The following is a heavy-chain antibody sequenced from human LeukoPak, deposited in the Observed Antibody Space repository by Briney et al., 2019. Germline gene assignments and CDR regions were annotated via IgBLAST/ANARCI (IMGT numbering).Heavy chain of an antibody. D-gene: IGHD6-13*01. V-gene: IGHV1-69*04. CDR3: ARDAGYSSSWPTLPVDY. CDR2: IIPILGIA. CDR1: GGTFSSYA. J-gene: IGHJ4*02. Sequence: SVKVSCKASGGTFSSYAISWVRQAPGQGLEWMGRIIPILGIANYAQKFQGRVTITADKSTSTAYMELSSPRSEDTAVYYCARDAGYSSSWPTLPVDYWGQGTLVTVSS.